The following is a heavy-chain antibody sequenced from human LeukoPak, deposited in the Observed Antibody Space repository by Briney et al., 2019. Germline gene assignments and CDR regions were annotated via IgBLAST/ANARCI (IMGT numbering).Heavy chain of an antibody. V-gene: IGHV3-23*01. CDR3: AKDGDVVVPAAMRDYYYYGMDV. CDR1: GFTFSSYA. CDR2: ISGSGGST. Sequence: GGSLRLSCAASGFTFSSYAMSWVRQAPGKGLEWVSAISGSGGSTYYADSVKGRFTISRDNSKNTLYLQMNILRAEDTAVYYCAKDGDVVVPAAMRDYYYYGMDVWGQGTTVTVSS. J-gene: IGHJ6*02. D-gene: IGHD2-2*01.